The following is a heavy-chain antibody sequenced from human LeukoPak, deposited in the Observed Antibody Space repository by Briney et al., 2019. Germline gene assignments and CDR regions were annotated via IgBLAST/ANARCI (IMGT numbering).Heavy chain of an antibody. CDR2: ISSWSSFI. CDR3: ARAGSTNSWFDP. CDR1: GFAFDTYS. Sequence: GGSLRLSCAASGFAFDTYSMTWVRQAPGEGLGWGSSISSWSSFIYSADSVTGRFTISRDNAKNSLYLQMNSLRAEDTAVYYCARAGSTNSWFDPWGQGTLVIVSS. D-gene: IGHD2-2*01. V-gene: IGHV3-21*01. J-gene: IGHJ5*02.